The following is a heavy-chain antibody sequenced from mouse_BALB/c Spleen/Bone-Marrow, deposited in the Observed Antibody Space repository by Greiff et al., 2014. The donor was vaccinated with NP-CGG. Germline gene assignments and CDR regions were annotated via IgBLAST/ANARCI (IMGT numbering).Heavy chain of an antibody. CDR1: GYSITSDYA. Sequence: VQLQQSGPGLVKPSQSLSLTCTVTGYSITSDYAWNWIRQFPGNKLEWMGYISYSGSTSFNPPLKSRISITRDTSKNQFFLQLNSVTTEDTATYYCARDYYGSSSYWYFDVWGAGTMVTVSS. CDR3: ARDYYGSSSYWYFDV. D-gene: IGHD1-1*01. CDR2: ISYSGST. V-gene: IGHV3-2*02. J-gene: IGHJ1*01.